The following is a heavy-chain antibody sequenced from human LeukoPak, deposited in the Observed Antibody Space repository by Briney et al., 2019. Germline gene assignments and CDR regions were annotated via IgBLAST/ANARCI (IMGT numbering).Heavy chain of an antibody. D-gene: IGHD3-10*01. CDR1: GGSISSYY. Sequence: SETLSLTCTVSGGSISSYYWSWIRQPPGERLEWIGCIYYSGNTNYNPSLKSRVTISVDTSKNQFSLKLRSVTAADTAVYYCARDPRGVRGLIGVFDIWGQGTMVTVSS. CDR3: ARDPRGVRGLIGVFDI. CDR2: IYYSGNT. V-gene: IGHV4-59*01. J-gene: IGHJ3*02.